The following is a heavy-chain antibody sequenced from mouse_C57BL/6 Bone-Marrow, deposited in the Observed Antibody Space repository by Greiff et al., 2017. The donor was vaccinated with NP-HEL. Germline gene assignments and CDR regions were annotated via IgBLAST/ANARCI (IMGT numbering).Heavy chain of an antibody. CDR1: GYTFTSYW. J-gene: IGHJ1*03. V-gene: IGHV1-53*01. CDR2: INPSNGGT. D-gene: IGHD1-1*01. Sequence: VQLQQPGTELVKPGASVKLSCKASGYTFTSYWMHWVKQRPGQGLEWIGNINPSNGGTNYNGKFKGKATLNADKSSSTAYMQLSSLTSEDSAVYFCARWGTTVPYWYFDVWGTGTTVTVSS. CDR3: ARWGTTVPYWYFDV.